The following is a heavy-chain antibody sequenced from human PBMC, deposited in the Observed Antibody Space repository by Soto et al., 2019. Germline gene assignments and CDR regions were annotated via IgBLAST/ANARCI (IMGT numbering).Heavy chain of an antibody. CDR3: ARAEATTNYY. J-gene: IGHJ4*02. D-gene: IGHD1-26*01. CDR2: ISYDGSNK. Sequence: PGGSLRLSCAASGFKFSDYAMHWVRQAPGKGLEWVAVISYDGSNKYYADSVKGRFTISRDSFKNTVYLQMNSLRADDTAVYYCARAEATTNYYWGQGTLVTVSS. V-gene: IGHV3-30-3*01. CDR1: GFKFSDYA.